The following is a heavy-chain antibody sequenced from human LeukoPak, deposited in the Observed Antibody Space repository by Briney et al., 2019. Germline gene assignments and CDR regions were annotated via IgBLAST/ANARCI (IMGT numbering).Heavy chain of an antibody. D-gene: IGHD5-24*01. CDR3: AVRWLQGNWGLNWFDP. CDR1: GYTFTSYD. CDR2: MNPNSGNT. J-gene: IGHJ5*02. V-gene: IGHV1-8*01. Sequence: ASVKVSCKASGYTFTSYDINWLRQAAGQGLEWMGWMNPNSGNTGYAQKFQGRVTMTRNTSISTAYMELSSLRSEDTAVYYCAVRWLQGNWGLNWFDPWGQGTLVTVSS.